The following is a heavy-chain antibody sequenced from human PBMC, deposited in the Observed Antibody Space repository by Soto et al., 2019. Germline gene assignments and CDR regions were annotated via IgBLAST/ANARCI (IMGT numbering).Heavy chain of an antibody. D-gene: IGHD3-10*02. Sequence: GGSLRLSCAASGFTFTNYAMSWVRQAPGKGPEWVSGILGSGHTTFYADSVKGRFIVSRDNSKNTLSLQMNSLRAEDTAVYYSAKDHHTDYVGDFEFCGHGTMVTVSS. CDR3: AKDHHTDYVGDFEF. J-gene: IGHJ3*01. V-gene: IGHV3-23*01. CDR2: ILGSGHTT. CDR1: GFTFTNYA.